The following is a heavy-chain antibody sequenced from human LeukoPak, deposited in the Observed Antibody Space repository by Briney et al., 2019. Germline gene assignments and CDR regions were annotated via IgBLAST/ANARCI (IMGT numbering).Heavy chain of an antibody. J-gene: IGHJ4*02. Sequence: ASVKVSCKASGYTFTSYGISWVRQAPGQGLEWMGWISAYNGNTNYAQKLQGRVTMTTDTSTSTAYMELRSLRSDDTAVYYCARDIRYSSSWYVGFDYWGQGTLVTVSS. D-gene: IGHD6-13*01. CDR3: ARDIRYSSSWYVGFDY. CDR2: ISAYNGNT. CDR1: GYTFTSYG. V-gene: IGHV1-18*01.